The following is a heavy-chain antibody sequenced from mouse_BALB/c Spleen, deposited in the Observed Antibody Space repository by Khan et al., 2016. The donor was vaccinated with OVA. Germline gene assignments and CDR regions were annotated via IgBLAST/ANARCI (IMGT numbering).Heavy chain of an antibody. V-gene: IGHV1S132*01. CDR3: AREEVWDYFDY. CDR2: IYPGTDNT. CDR1: GYIFTSYW. Sequence: QVQLQQSGAELVRPGASVKLSCKTSGYIFTSYWIHWVRQRSGQGLEWIARIYPGTDNTYYNEKLKDKATLPADKSSSTAYMQLSSLKSEDSAVDFCAREEVWDYFDYWGQGTTLTVSS. J-gene: IGHJ2*01.